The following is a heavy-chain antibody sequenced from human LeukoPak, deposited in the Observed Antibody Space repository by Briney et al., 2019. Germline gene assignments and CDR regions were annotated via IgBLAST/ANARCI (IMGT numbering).Heavy chain of an antibody. CDR2: IWYDGTTK. CDR1: GFSFSNYG. CDR3: AKVRLDGSGTYAFDY. Sequence: GRSLRLSCAASGFSFSNYGMHWVRQAPGKGLEWVAVIWYDGTTKSYADSVKGRFTISRDNSKNTLYLQMNSLRAEDTAVYFCAKVRLDGSGTYAFDYWGQGTLVTVSS. J-gene: IGHJ4*02. D-gene: IGHD3-10*01. V-gene: IGHV3-33*06.